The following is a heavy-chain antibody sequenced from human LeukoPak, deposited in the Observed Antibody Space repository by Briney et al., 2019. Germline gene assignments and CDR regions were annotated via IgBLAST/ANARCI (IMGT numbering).Heavy chain of an antibody. J-gene: IGHJ4*02. Sequence: GASVKVSCTASGYTFTGYYMHWVRQAPGQGLEWMGRINPNSGGTNYAQKFQGRVTMTRDTSISTAYMELSRLRSDDTAVYYCARDPFRIVGATIDCWGQGTLVTVSS. V-gene: IGHV1-2*06. CDR3: ARDPFRIVGATIDC. D-gene: IGHD1-26*01. CDR1: GYTFTGYY. CDR2: INPNSGGT.